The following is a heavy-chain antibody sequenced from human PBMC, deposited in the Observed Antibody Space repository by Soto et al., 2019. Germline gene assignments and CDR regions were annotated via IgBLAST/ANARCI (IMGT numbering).Heavy chain of an antibody. V-gene: IGHV1-2*04. J-gene: IGHJ3*01. Sequence: QEHLVQSGAEVKSPGASVKVSCKAAGYTFTGYYIHWVRQAPGQGLEWMGWSNPNTGGANIAQKFQGWVTLTRDTSITTNSMEVNRLTSNDTAVYYCARDYYDGSASHGLEIWGQGTMVTVAS. CDR1: GYTFTGYY. CDR3: ARDYYDGSASHGLEI. CDR2: SNPNTGGA. D-gene: IGHD3-16*01.